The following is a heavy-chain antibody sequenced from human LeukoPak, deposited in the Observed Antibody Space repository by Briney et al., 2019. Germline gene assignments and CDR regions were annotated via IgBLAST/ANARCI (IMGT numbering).Heavy chain of an antibody. CDR2: IYTSGTT. CDR1: GGSISSYY. V-gene: IGHV4-4*07. J-gene: IGHJ4*02. D-gene: IGHD4-23*01. Sequence: SETLSLTCTVSGGSISSYYWSWIRQPAGKGLEWIGHIYTSGTTNYNPSLKSRVTMSVDTSKNQFSLKLNSVTAADTAVYYCARQYGGNSPYDYWGQGTLVTVSS. CDR3: ARQYGGNSPYDY.